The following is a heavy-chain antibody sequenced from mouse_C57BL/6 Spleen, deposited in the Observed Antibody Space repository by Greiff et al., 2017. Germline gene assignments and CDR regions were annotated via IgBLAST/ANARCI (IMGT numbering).Heavy chain of an antibody. CDR3: ARSGNYYGSSYYAMDY. Sequence: VQLKQSGPELVKPGASVKIPCKASGYTFTDYNMDWVKQSHGKSLEWIGDINPNNGGTIYNQKFKGKATLTVDKSSSTAYMELRSLTSEDTAVYYCARSGNYYGSSYYAMDYWGQGTSVTVSS. V-gene: IGHV1-18*01. J-gene: IGHJ4*01. CDR2: INPNNGGT. CDR1: GYTFTDYN. D-gene: IGHD1-1*01.